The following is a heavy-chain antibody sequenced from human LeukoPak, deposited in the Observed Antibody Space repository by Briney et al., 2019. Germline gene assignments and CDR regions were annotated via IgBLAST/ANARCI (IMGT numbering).Heavy chain of an antibody. J-gene: IGHJ6*02. CDR1: GGSFSGYY. V-gene: IGHV4-34*01. CDR3: ARYSSSSFWSSAYYYYSGMDV. Sequence: SETLSLTCAVYGGSFSGYYWSWIRQPPGKGLEWIGEINHSGSTNYNPSLKSRVTISVDTSKNQFSLKLSSVTAADTAVYYCARYSSSSFWSSAYYYYSGMDVWGQGTTVTVSS. D-gene: IGHD6-13*01. CDR2: INHSGST.